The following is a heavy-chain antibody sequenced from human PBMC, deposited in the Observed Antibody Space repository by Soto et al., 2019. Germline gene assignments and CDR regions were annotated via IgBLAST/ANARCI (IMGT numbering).Heavy chain of an antibody. CDR3: AHSLVRWCGGMDAFDI. Sequence: QITLKESGPTLVQPTQTLTLTCTFSGFSLSTSGVGGGWIRQPPGKALEWLALIYWDDDKRYSPSLKSRLTITKNTSKNQVVRTMTHMDPVDTATYYCAHSLVRWCGGMDAFDIWGQGTMVTVSS. V-gene: IGHV2-5*02. D-gene: IGHD3-10*01. J-gene: IGHJ3*02. CDR1: GFSLSTSGVG. CDR2: IYWDDDK.